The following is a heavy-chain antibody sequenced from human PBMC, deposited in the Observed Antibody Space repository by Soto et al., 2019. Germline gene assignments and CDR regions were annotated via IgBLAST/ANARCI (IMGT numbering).Heavy chain of an antibody. V-gene: IGHV1-69*01. Sequence: QVQLVQSGAEVKKPGSSVKVSCKASGGTFSSYAISWVRQAPGQGLEWMGGIIPIFGTANYAQKFQGRVTITADESTSTAYMELSSLRSEDTAAYYRARGQVGGHGEIYSYGMDVWGQGTTVTVSS. CDR3: ARGQVGGHGEIYSYGMDV. CDR1: GGTFSSYA. J-gene: IGHJ6*02. CDR2: IIPIFGTA. D-gene: IGHD3-10*01.